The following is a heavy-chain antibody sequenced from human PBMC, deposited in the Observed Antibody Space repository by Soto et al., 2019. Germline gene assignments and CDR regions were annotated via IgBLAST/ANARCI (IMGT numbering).Heavy chain of an antibody. CDR3: ARDTLRYYGDYSDAFDI. Sequence: XETLSLTCTVPGCSISSYYWSWIRQPPGKGLEWIGYIYYSGSTNYNPSLKSRVTISVDTSKNQFSLKLSSVTAADTAVYYCARDTLRYYGDYSDAFDISGQGAMATVSS. CDR1: GCSISSYY. J-gene: IGHJ3*02. V-gene: IGHV4-59*01. CDR2: IYYSGST. D-gene: IGHD4-17*01.